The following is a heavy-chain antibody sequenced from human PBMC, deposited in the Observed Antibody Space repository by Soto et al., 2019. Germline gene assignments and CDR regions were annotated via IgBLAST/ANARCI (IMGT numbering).Heavy chain of an antibody. Sequence: PGGSLRLSCAASGFTFSSYGMHWVRQAPGKGLEWVAVIWYDGSNKYYADSVKGRFTISRDNSKNTLYLQMNSLRAEDTAVYYCARVVLEVWSGLNYYAMDVWGQGTTVTVAS. CDR3: ARVVLEVWSGLNYYAMDV. J-gene: IGHJ6*02. V-gene: IGHV3-33*01. CDR1: GFTFSSYG. CDR2: IWYDGSNK. D-gene: IGHD3-3*01.